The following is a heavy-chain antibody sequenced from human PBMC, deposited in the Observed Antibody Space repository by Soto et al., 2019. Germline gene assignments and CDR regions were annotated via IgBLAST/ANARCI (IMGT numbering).Heavy chain of an antibody. V-gene: IGHV3-30-3*01. CDR2: ISSDETNT. J-gene: IGHJ6*02. CDR3: VREYSNSSPYGHYSYAGMDV. Sequence: QVQLVESGGGVVQPGRSLRLACAASGFTFSNYAMHWVRQAPGKGLEWVAIISSDETNTYYANSLKGRFTISRDNSQDTLFVQMNSVRDEDTAVYYCVREYSNSSPYGHYSYAGMDVWGQGTTVTVSS. CDR1: GFTFSNYA. D-gene: IGHD6-6*01.